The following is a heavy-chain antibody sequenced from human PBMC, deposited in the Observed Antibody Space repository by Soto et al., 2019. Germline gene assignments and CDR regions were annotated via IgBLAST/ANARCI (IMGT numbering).Heavy chain of an antibody. D-gene: IGHD5-18*01. Sequence: QVQLVQSGAEVKKPGSSVKVSCKASGGTFSSYAISWVRQAPGQGLEWMGGIIPIFGTANYAQKFQGRVTITADESTSTAYMELSSLRSEDTAVYYCATLPEPAMGYYYYGMDVWGQGTTVTVSS. V-gene: IGHV1-69*12. J-gene: IGHJ6*02. CDR3: ATLPEPAMGYYYYGMDV. CDR1: GGTFSSYA. CDR2: IIPIFGTA.